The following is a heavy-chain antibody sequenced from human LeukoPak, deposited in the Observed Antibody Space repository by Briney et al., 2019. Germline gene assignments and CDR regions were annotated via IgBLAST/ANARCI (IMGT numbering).Heavy chain of an antibody. CDR2: IYYSGST. J-gene: IGHJ4*02. D-gene: IGHD3-10*01. CDR3: ASSMVRGVITSIDY. V-gene: IGHV4-31*03. Sequence: SETLSLTCTVSGGSISSGGYYWSWIRQHPGKGLERIGYIYYSGSTYYNPALKSRVTISEDTSKNQFSLKLSSVTAADTAVYYCASSMVRGVITSIDYWGQGTLVTVSS. CDR1: GGSISSGGYY.